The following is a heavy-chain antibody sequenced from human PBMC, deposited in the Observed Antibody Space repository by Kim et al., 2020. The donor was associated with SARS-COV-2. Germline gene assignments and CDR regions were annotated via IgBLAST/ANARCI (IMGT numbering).Heavy chain of an antibody. CDR3: ARRLDY. CDR2: ISSSSSSSTI. CDR1: GFTLSSYS. Sequence: GGSLRLSCAASGFTLSSYSMNWVRQAPGKGLEWVSHISSSSSSSTIYYADSVRGRFTISRDNAKNSLYLQMNSLRAEDTAVYYCARRLDYWCQGTLVTVS. J-gene: IGHJ4*02. V-gene: IGHV3-48*01.